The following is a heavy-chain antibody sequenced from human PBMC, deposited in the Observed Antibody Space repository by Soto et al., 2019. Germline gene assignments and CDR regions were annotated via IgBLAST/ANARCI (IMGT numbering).Heavy chain of an antibody. CDR3: ARDELDCYYFGY. CDR2: IYHSGST. V-gene: IGHV4-30-2*01. D-gene: IGHD3-10*01. CDR1: GGSISSGGYS. J-gene: IGHJ4*02. Sequence: QLQLQESGSGLVKPSQTLSLTCTVSGGSISSGGYSWNWIRQPPGKGLELIGYIYHSGSTDYNPPRRRRVTSSVDTSNNQSSLKLSSVTAADTAVYYCARDELDCYYFGYWGPGTRVPVSS.